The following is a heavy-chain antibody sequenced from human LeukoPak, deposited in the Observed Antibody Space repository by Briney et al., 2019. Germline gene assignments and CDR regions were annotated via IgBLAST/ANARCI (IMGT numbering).Heavy chain of an antibody. CDR1: GFTVSSNY. Sequence: GASLRLSCAASGFTVSSNYMSWVRQAPGKGLEWVSVIYSGGSTYYADSVKGRFTISRDNSKNTLYLQMNSLRAEDTAVYYCARGGDSSGYYPNWFDPWGQGTLVTVSS. V-gene: IGHV3-53*01. CDR2: IYSGGST. J-gene: IGHJ5*02. CDR3: ARGGDSSGYYPNWFDP. D-gene: IGHD3-22*01.